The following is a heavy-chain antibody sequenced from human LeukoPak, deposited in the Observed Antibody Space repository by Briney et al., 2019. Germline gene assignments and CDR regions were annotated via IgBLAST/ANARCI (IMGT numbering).Heavy chain of an antibody. V-gene: IGHV3-30*04. J-gene: IGHJ4*02. CDR3: ATDGTPLRVGEVFFDN. CDR1: GFTFSSYA. CDR2: ISYDGSNK. Sequence: GGSLRLSCAASGFTFSSYAMHWVRQAPGKGLEWVAVISYDGSNKYYADSVKGRFTISRDNHRNTLSLQMNSLRAEDTAVYYCATDGTPLRVGEVFFDNWGQGTLVTVSS. D-gene: IGHD3-10*01.